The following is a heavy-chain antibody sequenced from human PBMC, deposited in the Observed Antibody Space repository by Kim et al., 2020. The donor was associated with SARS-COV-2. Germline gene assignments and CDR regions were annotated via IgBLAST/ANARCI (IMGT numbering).Heavy chain of an antibody. CDR1: GGSFSGYY. CDR3: ARRLAAAGTPRFDP. D-gene: IGHD6-13*01. CDR2: INHSGST. V-gene: IGHV4-34*01. Sequence: SETLSLTCAVYGGSFSGYYWSWIRQPPGKGLEWIGEINHSGSTNYNPSLKSRVTISVDTSKNQFSLKLSSVTAADTAVYYCARRLAAAGTPRFDPWGQGT. J-gene: IGHJ5*02.